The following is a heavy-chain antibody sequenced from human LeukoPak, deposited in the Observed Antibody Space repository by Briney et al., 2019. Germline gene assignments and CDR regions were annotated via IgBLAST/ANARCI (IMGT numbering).Heavy chain of an antibody. D-gene: IGHD3-22*01. V-gene: IGHV4-59*01. CDR1: GGSISSYY. J-gene: IGHJ4*02. CDR2: IYYSGST. Sequence: PSETLSLTCTVSGGSISSYYWSWLRQPPGKGLEWIGYIYYSGSTNYNPSLKSRVTISVDTSKNQFSLKLSSVTAADTAVYYCAREGPDSSGYRLFDYWGQGTLVTVSS. CDR3: AREGPDSSGYRLFDY.